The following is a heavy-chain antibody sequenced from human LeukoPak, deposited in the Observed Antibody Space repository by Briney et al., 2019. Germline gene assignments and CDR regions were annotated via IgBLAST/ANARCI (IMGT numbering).Heavy chain of an antibody. CDR2: VYYSGST. Sequence: PSETLSLTCTVSGGSISSSSYYWGWIRQPPGKGLEWIGSVYYSGSTYDNPSLKSRVTVSVDTSKNQFSLKLSSVTAADTAVYYCARLLYDRAGYYYFDYWGQGTLVTVSS. J-gene: IGHJ4*02. D-gene: IGHD3-22*01. CDR3: ARLLYDRAGYYYFDY. CDR1: GGSISSSSYY. V-gene: IGHV4-39*01.